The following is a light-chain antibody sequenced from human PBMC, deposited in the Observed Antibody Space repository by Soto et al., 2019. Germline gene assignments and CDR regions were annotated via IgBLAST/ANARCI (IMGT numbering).Light chain of an antibody. V-gene: IGKV3-20*01. CDR2: GAS. CDR3: QQYSSSSYT. Sequence: IVLTQSPGTLSLSPGERATLSCRASQSISTNFLAWYQHKPGQAPSLLIFGASRRAPGIPDRFSGSGSGTDFTLSISGLEPEDFAVYYCQQYSSSSYTFGQGTKLDIK. CDR1: QSISTNF. J-gene: IGKJ2*01.